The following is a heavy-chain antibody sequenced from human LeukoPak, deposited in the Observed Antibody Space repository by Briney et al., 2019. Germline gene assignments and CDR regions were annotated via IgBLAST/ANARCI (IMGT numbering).Heavy chain of an antibody. D-gene: IGHD2-2*01. J-gene: IGHJ5*02. V-gene: IGHV3-13*01. CDR3: ARGPPRYCSSTSCSLSDP. CDR2: IGTAGDT. Sequence: GGSLRLSCAASGFTFSSYDMHWVRQATGKGLEWVSAIGTAGDTYYPGSVKGRFTISRENAKNSLYLQMNSLRAGDTAVYYCARGPPRYCSSTSCSLSDPWGQGTLVTVSS. CDR1: GFTFSSYD.